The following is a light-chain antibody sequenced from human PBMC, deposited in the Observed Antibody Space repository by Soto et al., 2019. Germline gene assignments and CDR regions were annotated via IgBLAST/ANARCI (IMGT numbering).Light chain of an antibody. CDR1: SSDVGSYNL. Sequence: QSALTQPASVSGSPGQSITISCTGTSSDVGSYNLVSWYQQHPGKAPKLMIYEVSKRPSGVSNRFSGSTSGNTASLTISGLQAEDEADYYCCSYASSSPWVFGGGTQLTVL. J-gene: IGLJ3*02. CDR3: CSYASSSPWV. CDR2: EVS. V-gene: IGLV2-23*02.